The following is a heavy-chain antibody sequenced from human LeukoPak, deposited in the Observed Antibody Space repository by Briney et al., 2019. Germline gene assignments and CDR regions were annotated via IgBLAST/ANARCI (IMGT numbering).Heavy chain of an antibody. CDR1: GYTFTSYD. J-gene: IGHJ5*02. CDR2: MNPNSGNT. D-gene: IGHD3-10*01. CDR3: ARGRRFGEFYNWFDP. V-gene: IGHV1-8*01. Sequence: ASVKVSCKASGYTFTSYDINWVRQATGQGLEWMGWMNPNSGNTGYAQRFQGRVTMTRNTSISTAYMELSSLRSEDTAVYYCARGRRFGEFYNWFDPWGQGTLVTVSS.